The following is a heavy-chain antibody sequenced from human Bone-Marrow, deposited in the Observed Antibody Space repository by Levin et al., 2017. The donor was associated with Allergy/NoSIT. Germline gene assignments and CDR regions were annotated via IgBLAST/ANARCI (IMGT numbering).Heavy chain of an antibody. Sequence: PAASVKVSCKASGGTISSYAISWVRQAPGQGLEWMGRIVPSVDIPNSAQKFRGRVTITADKSTNTAYMELSSLTAEDTAVYFCAREPAVPYHFDFWGQGTIVTVSS. CDR1: GGTISSYA. CDR3: AREPAVPYHFDF. J-gene: IGHJ4*02. CDR2: IVPSVDIP. D-gene: IGHD2-2*01. V-gene: IGHV1-69*04.